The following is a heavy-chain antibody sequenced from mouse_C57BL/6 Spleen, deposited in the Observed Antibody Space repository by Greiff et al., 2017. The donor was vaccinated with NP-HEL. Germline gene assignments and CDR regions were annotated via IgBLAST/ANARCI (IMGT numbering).Heavy chain of an antibody. CDR1: GYTFTSYG. J-gene: IGHJ3*01. D-gene: IGHD2-4*01. V-gene: IGHV1-81*01. Sequence: VQLQQSGAELARPGASVKLSCKASGYTFTSYGISWVKQRTGQGLEWIGEIYPRSGNTYYNEKFKGKATLPADKSSSTAYMELRSLTSEDSAVYFCAREGVYYDYRFAYWGQGTLVTVSA. CDR3: AREGVYYDYRFAY. CDR2: IYPRSGNT.